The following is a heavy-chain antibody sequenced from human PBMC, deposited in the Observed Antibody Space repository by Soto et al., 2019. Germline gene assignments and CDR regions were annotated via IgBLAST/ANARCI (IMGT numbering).Heavy chain of an antibody. J-gene: IGHJ6*02. CDR2: IDLDDDK. CDR1: GFSLSTSGMC. Sequence: SGPTLVNPTQTLTLTCTFSGFSLSTSGMCVRWIRQPQGKALELFVLIDLDDDKYYITSLKTRLTISKDTSKNQVFLTMTNMDPVDTATYYCARRISSSSGGKYYYYGMDVWGQGTTVTVSS. V-gene: IGHV2-70*01. CDR3: ARRISSSSGGKYYYYGMDV. D-gene: IGHD6-6*01.